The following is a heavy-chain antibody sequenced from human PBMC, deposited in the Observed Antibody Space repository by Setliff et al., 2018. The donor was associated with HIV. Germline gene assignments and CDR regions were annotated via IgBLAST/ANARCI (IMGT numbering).Heavy chain of an antibody. CDR3: ARDVSWRVRTYIDY. J-gene: IGHJ4*02. CDR2: ISSSSSYI. D-gene: IGHD3-3*01. CDR1: GFTFDDYA. V-gene: IGHV3-21*01. Sequence: GGSLRLSCAASGFTFDDYAMHWVRQAPGKGLEWASSISSSSSYIYYADSVKGRFTISRDNAKNSLYLQMNSLTAEDTAVYYCARDVSWRVRTYIDYWGQGALVTVSS.